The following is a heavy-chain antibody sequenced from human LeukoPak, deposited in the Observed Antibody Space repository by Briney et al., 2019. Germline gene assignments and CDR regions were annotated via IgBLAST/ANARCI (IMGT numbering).Heavy chain of an antibody. D-gene: IGHD6-13*01. J-gene: IGHJ4*02. V-gene: IGHV3-30-3*01. CDR3: AKDDSWYRGDYFDY. CDR2: ISFDGSDK. Sequence: GGSLRLSCAASGFTFSNYAMHWVRQAPGKGLEWVAFISFDGSDKYYADSVKGRLTISRDNSKNTLYLQMNSLRAEDTAVYYCAKDDSWYRGDYFDYWGQGTLVTVSS. CDR1: GFTFSNYA.